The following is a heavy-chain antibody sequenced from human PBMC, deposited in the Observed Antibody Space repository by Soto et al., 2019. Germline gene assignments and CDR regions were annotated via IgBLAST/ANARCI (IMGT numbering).Heavy chain of an antibody. Sequence: GGSLRLSCAASGFTFSSYAMSWVRQAPGKGLEWVSAISGSGGSTYYADSVKGRFTISRDNSKNTLYLQMNSLRAEDTAVYYCAKDRSATYYYDSSGYGPDAFDIWGQGTMVTVS. CDR2: ISGSGGST. D-gene: IGHD3-22*01. J-gene: IGHJ3*02. CDR1: GFTFSSYA. V-gene: IGHV3-23*01. CDR3: AKDRSATYYYDSSGYGPDAFDI.